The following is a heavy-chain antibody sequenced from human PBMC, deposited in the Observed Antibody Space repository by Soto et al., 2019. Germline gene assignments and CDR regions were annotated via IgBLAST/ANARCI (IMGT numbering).Heavy chain of an antibody. J-gene: IGHJ4*02. CDR1: GGSSGSRGYY. D-gene: IGHD2-21*02. CDR3: ARDSGDYYSSPRQFDY. CDR2: IYYSGST. Sequence: SETLSLTCTVSGGSSGSRGYYRSWIRQHPGKGLEWIGYIYYSGSTYYNPSLKSRVTISVDTSKNQFSLKLSTVTAADTAVYYCARDSGDYYSSPRQFDYWGQGTLVTVSS. V-gene: IGHV4-31*03.